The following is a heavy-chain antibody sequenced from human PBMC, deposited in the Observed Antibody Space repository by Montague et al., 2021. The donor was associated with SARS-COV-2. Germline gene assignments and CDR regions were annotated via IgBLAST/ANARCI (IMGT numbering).Heavy chain of an antibody. CDR1: GGSFSGYY. J-gene: IGHJ6*02. V-gene: IGHV4-34*01. CDR3: ARKGLHSSSWYYYYYGMDV. Sequence: SETLSLTCAVYGGSFSGYYWSWIRQPPGKGQEWIGEINHSGSTNYNPSLKSRVTISVDTSKNQFSLKLSSVTAADTAVYYCARKGLHSSSWYYYYYGMDVWGQGTTVTVSS. D-gene: IGHD6-13*01. CDR2: INHSGST.